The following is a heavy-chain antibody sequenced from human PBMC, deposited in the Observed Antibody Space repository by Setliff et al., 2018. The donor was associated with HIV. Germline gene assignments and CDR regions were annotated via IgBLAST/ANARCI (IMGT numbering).Heavy chain of an antibody. J-gene: IGHJ5*02. D-gene: IGHD6-13*01. Sequence: SSETLSLTCTVYGGSFSGYYWTWIRQPPGKGLEWIGDINHSGKTNSNRSLKSRVTISLDTSKNQFSLRLTSVTAADTAVYYCAREGGTGRSSWYGAYWYDPWGQGTQVTVSS. CDR2: INHSGKT. CDR1: GGSFSGYY. V-gene: IGHV4-34*01. CDR3: AREGGTGRSSWYGAYWYDP.